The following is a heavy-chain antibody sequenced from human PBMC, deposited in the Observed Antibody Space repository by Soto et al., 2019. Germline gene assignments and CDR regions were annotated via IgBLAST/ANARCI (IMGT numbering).Heavy chain of an antibody. J-gene: IGHJ6*03. D-gene: IGHD2-15*01. V-gene: IGHV3-33*01. CDR2: IWYDGSNK. Sequence: LRLSCAASGFTFSSYGMHWVRQAPGKGLEWVAVIWYDGSNKYYADSVKGRFTISRDNSKNTLYLQMNSLRAEDTAVYYCARDSYYCSGGSCHLSAHYMDVWGKGTTVTVSS. CDR1: GFTFSSYG. CDR3: ARDSYYCSGGSCHLSAHYMDV.